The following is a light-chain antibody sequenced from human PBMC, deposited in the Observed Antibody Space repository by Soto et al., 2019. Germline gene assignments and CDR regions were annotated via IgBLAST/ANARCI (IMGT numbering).Light chain of an antibody. V-gene: IGKV3-11*01. Sequence: EIVMTRFPATLSVSPGERATLSCRASQSISSSLAWYQQKPGQAPRLLIYDASNRATGIPARFSGSGSGTDFTLTISSLEPEDFAVYYCQQRSDWPLTFGGGTKVEIK. J-gene: IGKJ4*01. CDR2: DAS. CDR1: QSISSS. CDR3: QQRSDWPLT.